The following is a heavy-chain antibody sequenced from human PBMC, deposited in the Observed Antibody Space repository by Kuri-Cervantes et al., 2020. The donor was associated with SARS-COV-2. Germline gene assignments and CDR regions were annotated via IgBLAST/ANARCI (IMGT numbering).Heavy chain of an antibody. J-gene: IGHJ3*02. CDR1: GGAINTYNW. CDR2: IFHDGST. V-gene: IGHV4-4*02. Sequence: SETLSLTCVVSGGAINTYNWWTWARQSPGKGLQWIGEIFHDGSTKFNPSLSLRGRVTMSLDKSKSHFSLNLTSVTAADTAVYYCARESTYTFDIWGQGTLVTVSS. CDR3: ARESTYTFDI. D-gene: IGHD2-2*02.